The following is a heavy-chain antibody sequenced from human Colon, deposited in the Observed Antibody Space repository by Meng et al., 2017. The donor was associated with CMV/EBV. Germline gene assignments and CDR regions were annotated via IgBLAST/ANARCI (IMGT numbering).Heavy chain of an antibody. D-gene: IGHD1-26*01. CDR3: ARGVGESLGWEMGY. V-gene: IGHV3-74*01. CDR2: ISGDGGMT. CDR1: GFTFSTYW. Sequence: EVHLVEAAGGLVQPGGSLRLSCAASGFTFSTYWMHWVRQGPGKGPVWLSRISGDGGMTSYADSVKGRFTISRDNAKNTLYLQMNSLRVEDTAVYYCARGVGESLGWEMGYWGQGTLVTVSS. J-gene: IGHJ4*02.